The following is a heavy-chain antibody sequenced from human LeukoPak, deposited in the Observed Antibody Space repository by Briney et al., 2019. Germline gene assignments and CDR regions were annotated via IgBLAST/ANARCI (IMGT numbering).Heavy chain of an antibody. CDR3: ARAIDSSSSHFFDY. Sequence: SVKVSCKASGGTFSSYAISWVRQAPGQGLEWTGRIIPIFGIANYAQKFQGRVTITADKSTSTAYMELSSLRSEDTAVYYCARAIDSSSSHFFDYWGQGTLVTVSS. J-gene: IGHJ4*02. V-gene: IGHV1-69*04. CDR2: IIPIFGIA. D-gene: IGHD6-6*01. CDR1: GGTFSSYA.